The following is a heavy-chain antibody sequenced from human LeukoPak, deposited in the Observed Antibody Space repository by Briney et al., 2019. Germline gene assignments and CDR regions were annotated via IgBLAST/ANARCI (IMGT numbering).Heavy chain of an antibody. Sequence: PGGSLRLSCAASGFTFSSYSMKWVRQAPGKGLEWVSSISSSSSYIYYADSVRGRFTISRDNAKNSLYLPMNSLRAEDTAVYYCARDYFGSGSAWGQGTLVTVSS. V-gene: IGHV3-21*01. J-gene: IGHJ5*02. CDR3: ARDYFGSGSA. CDR1: GFTFSSYS. CDR2: ISSSSSYI. D-gene: IGHD3-10*01.